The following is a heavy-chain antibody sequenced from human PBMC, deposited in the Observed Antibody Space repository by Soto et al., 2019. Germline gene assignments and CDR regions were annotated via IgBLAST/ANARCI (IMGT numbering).Heavy chain of an antibody. CDR3: VRTSLVVAAATREDY. J-gene: IGHJ4*02. CDR1: GFIFSTYT. CDR2: IFSGGHST. V-gene: IGHV3-23*01. D-gene: IGHD2-15*01. Sequence: PGGSLRLSCAASGFIFSTYTLNWVRQAPGKGLEWVAGIFSGGHSTHYAESVKGRFTISRDNAKSTLYLQMISLRAEDTALYYCVRTSLVVAAATREDYWGQGTLVTVSS.